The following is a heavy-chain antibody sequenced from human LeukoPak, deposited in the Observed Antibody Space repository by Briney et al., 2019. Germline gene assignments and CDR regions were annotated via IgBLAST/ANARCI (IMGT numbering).Heavy chain of an antibody. V-gene: IGHV4-34*01. CDR2: INHSGST. Sequence: SETLSLTCAVYGGSFSGYYWSWIRQPPGKGLEWIGEINHSGSTNYNPSLKSRVTISVDTSKNQFSLKLRSVTAADTAVYYCARVYYDFTWGQGTLVTVSS. CDR1: GGSFSGYY. J-gene: IGHJ5*02. D-gene: IGHD3-3*01. CDR3: ARVYYDFT.